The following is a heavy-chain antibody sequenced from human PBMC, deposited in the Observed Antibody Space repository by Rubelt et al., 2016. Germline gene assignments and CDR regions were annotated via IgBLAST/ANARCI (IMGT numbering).Heavy chain of an antibody. D-gene: IGHD2-15*01. J-gene: IGHJ4*02. CDR1: GYSFTTYW. CDR3: ARQRYCSGGGCYPDY. CDR2: IYPGDSDT. Sequence: SCNGSGYSFTTYWIGWVRQMPGKGLEWMGIIYPGDSDTRYIPSFQSQVTISADKSINSAYLQWSSLKASDTAIYYCARQRYCSGGGCYPDYGGQGTLVTVSS. V-gene: IGHV5-51*01.